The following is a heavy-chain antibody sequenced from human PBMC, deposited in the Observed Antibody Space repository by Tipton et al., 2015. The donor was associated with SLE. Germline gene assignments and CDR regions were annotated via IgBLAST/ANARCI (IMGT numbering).Heavy chain of an antibody. V-gene: IGHV3-15*01. J-gene: IGHJ4*02. CDR3: TDESDSGTSY. CDR2: IKSKTDGGTT. D-gene: IGHD1-26*01. CDR1: SDNW. Sequence: SDNWWSWVRQAPGKGLEWVGRIKSKTDGGTTDYAAPVRGRFTISRDDSKNTLYLQMNSLRAEDTAVYYCTDESDSGTSYWGQGTLVTVSS.